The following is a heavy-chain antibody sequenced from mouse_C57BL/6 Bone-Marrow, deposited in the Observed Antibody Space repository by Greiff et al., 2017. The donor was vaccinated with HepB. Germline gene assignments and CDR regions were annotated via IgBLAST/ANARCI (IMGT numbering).Heavy chain of an antibody. CDR1: GFTFSDYG. J-gene: IGHJ4*01. CDR3: ERCYYGSSSH. CDR2: ISSGSSTI. V-gene: IGHV5-17*01. Sequence: EVKLMESGGGLVKPGGSLKLSCAASGFTFSDYGMHWVRQAPEKGLEWVAYISSGSSTIYYADTVKGRFTISRDNAKNTLFLQMTSLRSEDTAMYYCERCYYGSSSHWGQGTSVTVSS. D-gene: IGHD1-1*01.